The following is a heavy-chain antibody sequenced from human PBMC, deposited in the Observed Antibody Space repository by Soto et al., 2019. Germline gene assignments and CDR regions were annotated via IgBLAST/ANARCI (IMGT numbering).Heavy chain of an antibody. D-gene: IGHD3-10*01. V-gene: IGHV1-24*01. CDR1: GYTLTELS. Sequence: ASVKVSCKVSGYTLTELSMHWVRQAPGKGLEWMGGFDPEDGETIYAQKFQGRVTMTEDTSTDTAYMELSSLRSEDTAVYYCSLSPFSGTSYYYYGMAVGGQGPTVPVSS. CDR3: SLSPFSGTSYYYYGMAV. CDR2: FDPEDGET. J-gene: IGHJ6*02.